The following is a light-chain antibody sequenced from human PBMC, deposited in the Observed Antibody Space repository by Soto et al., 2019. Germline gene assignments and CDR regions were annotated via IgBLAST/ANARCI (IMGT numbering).Light chain of an antibody. J-gene: IGKJ1*01. V-gene: IGKV1-5*03. CDR2: KTS. Sequence: DIHMTQSPSTLSASVGDRVTITCRASQSISIWLAWYQQKPGKAPNILIYKTSSLESGVPSRFSGSGSETEFTLTISSLQPDDLATYYCKHYNDYSWTFGQGTKVEIK. CDR3: KHYNDYSWT. CDR1: QSISIW.